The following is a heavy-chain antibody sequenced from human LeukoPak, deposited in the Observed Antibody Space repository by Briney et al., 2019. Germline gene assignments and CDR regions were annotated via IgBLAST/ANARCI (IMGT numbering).Heavy chain of an antibody. CDR1: GGSISSYY. CDR3: ASLYCSSTSCYVVDY. V-gene: IGHV4-59*08. J-gene: IGHJ4*02. CDR2: IYYSGST. Sequence: SETLSLTCTVSGGSISSYYWSWIRQPPGKGLEWIGYIYYSGSTNYNPSLKSRVTISVDTSKNQFSLKLSSVTAADTAVYYCASLYCSSTSCYVVDYWGQGTLVTVSS. D-gene: IGHD2-2*01.